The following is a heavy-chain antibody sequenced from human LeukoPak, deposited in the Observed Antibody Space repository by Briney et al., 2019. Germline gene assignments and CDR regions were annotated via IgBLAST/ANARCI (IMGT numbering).Heavy chain of an antibody. CDR3: AMGAIVATIDY. Sequence: AGGSLRLSCAASGLTVSSNYMSWVRQAPGKGLEWVSLIYSGSSTYYADSVKGRFTISRDKSKNTLYLQMSSLIVEDTAVYYCAMGAIVATIDYWGQGALVTVSS. D-gene: IGHD5-12*01. CDR1: GLTVSSNY. V-gene: IGHV3-66*01. CDR2: IYSGSST. J-gene: IGHJ4*02.